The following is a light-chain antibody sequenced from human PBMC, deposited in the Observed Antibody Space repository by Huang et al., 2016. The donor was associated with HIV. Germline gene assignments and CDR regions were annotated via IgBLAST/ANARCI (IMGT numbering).Light chain of an antibody. Sequence: EIVLTQSPATLSLSPGERATLSCRASQSVSNALAWYQPKPGQAPSLLIDNASKRATGIPVRFSGSGSGTYFTLTISNLEPEDSAVYYCQQRSNWPLTFGGGTKVEIK. CDR2: NAS. V-gene: IGKV3-11*01. CDR3: QQRSNWPLT. J-gene: IGKJ4*01. CDR1: QSVSNA.